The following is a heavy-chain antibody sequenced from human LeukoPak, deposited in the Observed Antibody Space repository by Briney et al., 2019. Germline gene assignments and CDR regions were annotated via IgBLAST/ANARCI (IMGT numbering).Heavy chain of an antibody. Sequence: PGGSLRLSCAASGFTVSSNYMSWVRQAPGKGLEWVSAISGSGGSTYYADSVKGRFTISRDNSKNTLYLQMNSLRAEDTAVYYCAKSLSSGWRNRDLFNYWGQGTLVTVSS. D-gene: IGHD6-19*01. CDR1: GFTVSSNY. CDR2: ISGSGGST. J-gene: IGHJ4*02. CDR3: AKSLSSGWRNRDLFNY. V-gene: IGHV3-23*01.